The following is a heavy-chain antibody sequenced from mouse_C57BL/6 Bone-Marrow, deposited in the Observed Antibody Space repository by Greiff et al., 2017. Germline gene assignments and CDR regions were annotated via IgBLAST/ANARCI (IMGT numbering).Heavy chain of an antibody. V-gene: IGHV1-59*01. CDR3: ASASGTWFAY. J-gene: IGHJ3*01. CDR2: IDPSDSYT. Sequence: VQLQQPGAELVRPGTSVKLSCKASGYTFTSYWMHWVKPRPGQGLEWIGVIDPSDSYTKYNQKFKGKATLTVDTSSSTTYMQLSSLTSDDSAVYYCASASGTWFAYWGQGTLVTVSA. D-gene: IGHD6-1*01. CDR1: GYTFTSYW.